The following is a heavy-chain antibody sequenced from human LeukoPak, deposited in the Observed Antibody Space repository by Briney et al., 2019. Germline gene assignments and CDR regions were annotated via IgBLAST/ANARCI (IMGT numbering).Heavy chain of an antibody. CDR2: IYYSGST. CDR3: ARGRGDGRY. CDR1: GGSISSYY. V-gene: IGHV4-59*01. J-gene: IGHJ4*02. Sequence: SETLSLTCTVSGGSISSYYWSWIRQPPGKGLEWIGYIYYSGSTNYNPSLKSRVTISVDTSKNQFSLKLSSVTAADTAVYYCARGRGDGRYWGRGTLVTVSS. D-gene: IGHD4-17*01.